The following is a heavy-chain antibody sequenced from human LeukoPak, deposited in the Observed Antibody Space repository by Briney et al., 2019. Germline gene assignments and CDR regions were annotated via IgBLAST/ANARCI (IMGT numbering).Heavy chain of an antibody. CDR3: ASPARPWSGWWDY. J-gene: IGHJ4*02. D-gene: IGHD3-3*01. V-gene: IGHV6-1*01. CDR1: GDSVSSNSAA. CDR2: TYYRSKWYN. Sequence: SQTLSLTCAISGDSVSSNSAAWNWIRQSPSRGLEWLGRTYYRSKWYNDYAVSVKSRITINPDTSKNQVYLQLNSVTPEDTAVYYCASPARPWSGWWDYWGQGTLVTVSS.